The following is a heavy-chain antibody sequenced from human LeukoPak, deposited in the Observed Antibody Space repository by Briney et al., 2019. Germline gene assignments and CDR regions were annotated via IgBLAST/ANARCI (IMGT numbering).Heavy chain of an antibody. D-gene: IGHD6-19*01. CDR2: INPSGGST. CDR3: ASHPRSSGWYEAPYYFDY. J-gene: IGHJ4*02. Sequence: ASVKVSCKASGYTFTSYYMHWVRQAPGQGLEWMGIINPSGGSTSYAQKFQGRVTMTRDTSTSTVYTELSSLRSEDTAVYYCASHPRSSGWYEAPYYFDYWGQGTLVTVSS. CDR1: GYTFTSYY. V-gene: IGHV1-46*01.